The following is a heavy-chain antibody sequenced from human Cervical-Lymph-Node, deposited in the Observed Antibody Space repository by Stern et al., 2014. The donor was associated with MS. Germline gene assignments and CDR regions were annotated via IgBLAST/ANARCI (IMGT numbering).Heavy chain of an antibody. CDR1: GFSVSTNF. CDR2: MYSRGGQ. V-gene: IGHV3-53*01. D-gene: IGHD5-18*01. J-gene: IGHJ4*02. CDR3: ARKTDTAVGGDY. Sequence: EVQLVESGGGLIQPGGSLRLSCAASGFSVSTNFMSWVRQAPGKGLERVSLMYSRGGQNYADSVKGRFTISRDSSKNTLYLQMSDLRAEDTAVYYCARKTDTAVGGDYWGPGTLVTVSS.